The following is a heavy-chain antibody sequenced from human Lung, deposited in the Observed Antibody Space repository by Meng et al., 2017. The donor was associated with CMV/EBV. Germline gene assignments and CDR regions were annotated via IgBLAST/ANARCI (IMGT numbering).Heavy chain of an antibody. Sequence: ASXXVSXKASGYTFTSYYMHWVRQAPGQGLEWMGIINPSGGSTSYAQKFQGRVTTTRDTSTSTVYMELSSLRSEDTAVYYCARALSYYYGDYYYYYGMDVWXQGTTVTVSS. D-gene: IGHD3-10*01. CDR2: INPSGGST. CDR3: ARALSYYYGDYYYYYGMDV. V-gene: IGHV1-46*01. J-gene: IGHJ6*02. CDR1: GYTFTSYY.